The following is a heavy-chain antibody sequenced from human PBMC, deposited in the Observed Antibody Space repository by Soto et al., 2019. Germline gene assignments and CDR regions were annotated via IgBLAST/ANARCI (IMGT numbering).Heavy chain of an antibody. D-gene: IGHD3-22*01. J-gene: IGHJ5*02. CDR1: GYTFTSYD. CDR2: MNPNSGNT. Sequence: QVQLVQSGAEVKKPGASVKVSCKASGYTFTSYDINWVRQATGQGLEWMGWMNPNSGNTGYAQKFQGRFTMTRNTSISTAYMELSSLRSEDTAVYYCARVTYCYDSSGYYFLWFDPWGQGTLVTVSS. CDR3: ARVTYCYDSSGYYFLWFDP. V-gene: IGHV1-8*01.